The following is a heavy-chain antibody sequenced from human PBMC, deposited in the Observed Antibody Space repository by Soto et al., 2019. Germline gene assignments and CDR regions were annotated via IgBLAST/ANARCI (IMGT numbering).Heavy chain of an antibody. CDR1: GFTFSSYG. CDR2: IWYDGSNK. J-gene: IGHJ4*02. Sequence: GGSLRLSCAASGFTFSSYGMHWVRQAPGKGLEWVAVIWYDGSNKYYADSVKGRFTISRDNSKNTLYLQMNSLRAEDTAVYYCAREGGSNEDSSGYYPLWGQGTLVTVSS. D-gene: IGHD3-22*01. CDR3: AREGGSNEDSSGYYPL. V-gene: IGHV3-33*01.